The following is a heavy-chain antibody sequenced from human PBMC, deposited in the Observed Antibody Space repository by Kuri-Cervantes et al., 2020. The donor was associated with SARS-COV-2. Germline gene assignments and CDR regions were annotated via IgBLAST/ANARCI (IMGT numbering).Heavy chain of an antibody. CDR2: ISSSSSYI. D-gene: IGHD3-22*01. Sequence: GGSLRLSCAASGFTFRSYTMMWVRQAPGKGLEWVSSISSSSSYIYYADSVKGRFTISRDNAKNSLYLQMNSLRAEDTAVYYCARQGPYDSISHDAFDIWGQGTMVTVSS. CDR3: ARQGPYDSISHDAFDI. V-gene: IGHV3-21*01. CDR1: GFTFRSYT. J-gene: IGHJ3*02.